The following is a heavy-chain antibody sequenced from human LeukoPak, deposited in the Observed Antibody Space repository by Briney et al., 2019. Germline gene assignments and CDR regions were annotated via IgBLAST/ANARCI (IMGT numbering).Heavy chain of an antibody. CDR1: GFTFSNAW. CDR2: IKSKTDGGTT. D-gene: IGHD4-17*01. CDR3: TTDQVTTEFYYYYYMDV. Sequence: PGGSLRLSCAASGFTFSNAWMSWVRQAPGKGLEWVGRIKSKTDGGTTDYAAPVKGRFTISRDDSKNTLYLQMNSLKTEDTAVYYCTTDQVTTEFYYYYYMDVWGKGTTVTVSS. V-gene: IGHV3-15*01. J-gene: IGHJ6*03.